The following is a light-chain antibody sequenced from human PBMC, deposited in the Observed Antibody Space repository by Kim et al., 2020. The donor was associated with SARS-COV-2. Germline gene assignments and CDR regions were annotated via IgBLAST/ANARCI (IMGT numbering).Light chain of an antibody. CDR1: TSDVGAYNY. J-gene: IGLJ2*01. Sequence: GQSITISCAGTTSDVGAYNYVAWHQQRPGEAPKLMIFDVSLRPSGVSDRFSGSKSASTASLTISGLQTEDEADYYCSSYTSSNTVIFGGGTQLTVL. V-gene: IGLV2-14*03. CDR2: DVS. CDR3: SSYTSSNTVI.